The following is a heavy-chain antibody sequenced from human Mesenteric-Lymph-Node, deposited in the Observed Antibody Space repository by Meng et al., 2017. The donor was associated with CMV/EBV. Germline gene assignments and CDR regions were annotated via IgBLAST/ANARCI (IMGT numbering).Heavy chain of an antibody. CDR3: ARSPNDFWSGYYTSWFDP. V-gene: IGHV3-21*04. CDR1: GFTFSNFA. CDR2: ISSSSSYI. J-gene: IGHJ5*02. D-gene: IGHD3-3*01. Sequence: GGSLRLSCAATGFTFSNFAMNWVRQAPGKGLEWVSSISSSSSYIYYADSVKGRFTISRDNSKNTLYLQMNSLRAEDTAVYYCARSPNDFWSGYYTSWFDPWGQGTLVTVSS.